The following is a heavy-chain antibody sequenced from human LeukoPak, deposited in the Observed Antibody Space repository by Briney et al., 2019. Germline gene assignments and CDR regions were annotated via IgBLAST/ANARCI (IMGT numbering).Heavy chain of an antibody. CDR3: AKGEHYGDYGT. Sequence: PGGSLRLSCAASGFTFSSYWMHWVRQAPGKGLVWVSRINSDGSSTSYADSVKGRFTISRDNAKNTLYLQMNSLRAEDTAVYYCAKGEHYGDYGTWGQGTLVTVSS. V-gene: IGHV3-74*01. J-gene: IGHJ4*02. CDR2: INSDGSST. CDR1: GFTFSSYW. D-gene: IGHD4-17*01.